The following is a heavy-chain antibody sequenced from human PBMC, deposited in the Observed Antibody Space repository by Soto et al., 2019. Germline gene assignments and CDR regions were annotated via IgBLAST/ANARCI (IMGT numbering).Heavy chain of an antibody. CDR1: GFTFSSCW. J-gene: IGHJ4*02. V-gene: IGHV3-74*01. Sequence: EVQLVESGGGLVQPGGSLRLSCAASGFTFSSCWMHWVRQAPGKGLVWVSRINSDGSTTSYTDSVKGRFTISRDNAKNTLYLQMNSLRSEDTAVYYCARVGYGSGSYHFDYWGQGTLVTVPS. D-gene: IGHD3-10*01. CDR2: INSDGSTT. CDR3: ARVGYGSGSYHFDY.